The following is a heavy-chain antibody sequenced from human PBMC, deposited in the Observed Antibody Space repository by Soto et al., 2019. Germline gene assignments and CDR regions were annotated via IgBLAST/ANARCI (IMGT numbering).Heavy chain of an antibody. CDR2: VHSDGTTT. J-gene: IGHJ3*01. CDR3: ARGDRGGFDL. Sequence: GGSLRLSCAASGGTIVYYWVHWVRQAPGKGLVWVSRVHSDGTTTTYADSVKGRFTISRDNARNTVSLQMSSLRAEDTAIYYCARGDRGGFDLWGHGTVVTVSS. D-gene: IGHD3-10*01. V-gene: IGHV3-74*01. CDR1: GGTIVYYW.